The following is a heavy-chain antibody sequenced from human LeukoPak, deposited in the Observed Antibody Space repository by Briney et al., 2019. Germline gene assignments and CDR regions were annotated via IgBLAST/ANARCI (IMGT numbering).Heavy chain of an antibody. J-gene: IGHJ4*02. D-gene: IGHD3-10*01. V-gene: IGHV3-74*01. CDR3: ARGHYGPDY. Sequence: GGSLRLSCAASGFTFSSYWMHWVRQAPGKGLLWVSRINSDGSITSYADSVKGRFTISRDNAKNTLYLQMNSLRDEDTAVFFCARGHYGPDYWGQGTVVTVPS. CDR1: GFTFSSYW. CDR2: INSDGSIT.